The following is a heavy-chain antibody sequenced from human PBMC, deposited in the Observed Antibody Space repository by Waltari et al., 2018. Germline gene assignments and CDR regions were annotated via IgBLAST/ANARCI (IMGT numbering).Heavy chain of an antibody. D-gene: IGHD3-3*01. J-gene: IGHJ6*03. Sequence: QVQLQESGPGLVKPSETLSLTCTVSGGSISSYYWSWIRQPAGTGLEWIGRIYTSGSTNYNPSLKSRVTMSVDTSKNQFSLKLSSVTAADTAVYYCAREEFWTGWSDYYYYYYLDVWGKGTTVTISS. CDR2: IYTSGST. CDR3: AREEFWTGWSDYYYYYYLDV. CDR1: GGSISSYY. V-gene: IGHV4-4*07.